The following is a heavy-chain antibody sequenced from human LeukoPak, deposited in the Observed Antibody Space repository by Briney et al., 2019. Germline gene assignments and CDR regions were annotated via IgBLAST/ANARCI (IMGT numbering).Heavy chain of an antibody. Sequence: WETLSLTCTVSGGSISSYYWSWIRQPPGKGLEWIGYIYYSGSTNYNPSLKSRVTISVDTSKNQFSLKLSSVTAADTAVYYCARGPYGSGYYFDYWGQGTLVTVSS. D-gene: IGHD3-10*01. V-gene: IGHV4-59*01. J-gene: IGHJ4*02. CDR2: IYYSGST. CDR3: ARGPYGSGYYFDY. CDR1: GGSISSYY.